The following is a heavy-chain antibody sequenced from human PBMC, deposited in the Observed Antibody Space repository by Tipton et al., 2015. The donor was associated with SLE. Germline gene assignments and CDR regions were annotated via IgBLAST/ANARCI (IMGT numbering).Heavy chain of an antibody. V-gene: IGHV4-38-2*02. J-gene: IGHJ4*02. Sequence: TLSLTCTVSGYSISSGYYWGWIRQPPGKGLECIGSIYYSGSTYYNPSLKRRVTISINTSKNHFSLRLSSVTAADTAVYYCAREGAAAGSLLDYWGQGTLVTVSS. CDR2: IYYSGST. CDR1: GYSISSGYY. D-gene: IGHD6-13*01. CDR3: AREGAAAGSLLDY.